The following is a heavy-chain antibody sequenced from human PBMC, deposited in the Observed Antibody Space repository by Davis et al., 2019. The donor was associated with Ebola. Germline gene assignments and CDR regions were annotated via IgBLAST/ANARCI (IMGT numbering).Heavy chain of an antibody. CDR3: ARDGGTWDFDH. V-gene: IGHV1-2*02. CDR1: GYTFIAYY. D-gene: IGHD4-23*01. J-gene: IGHJ4*02. CDR2: INPSSGDT. Sequence: ASVKVSCKASGYTFIAYYIHWVRQASGQGLEWVGWINPSSGDTNYAQKFQGRVTLTRDTSITTAYMELTSLTSDDTAIYYCARDGGTWDFDHWGQGTLVTVSS.